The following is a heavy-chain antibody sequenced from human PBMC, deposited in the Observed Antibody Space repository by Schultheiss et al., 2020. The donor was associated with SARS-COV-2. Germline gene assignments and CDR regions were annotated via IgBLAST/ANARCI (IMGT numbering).Heavy chain of an antibody. D-gene: IGHD1-1*01. CDR2: IYYSGGT. Sequence: SETLSLTCTVSGGSISSYYWSWIRQPPGKGLEWIGYIYYSGGTNYNPSLKSRVTISVDTSKNQFSLKLSSVTAADTAVYYSARVNWSNWFDPWSQGTLVTVAS. CDR3: ARVNWSNWFDP. V-gene: IGHV4-59*01. CDR1: GGSISSYY. J-gene: IGHJ5*02.